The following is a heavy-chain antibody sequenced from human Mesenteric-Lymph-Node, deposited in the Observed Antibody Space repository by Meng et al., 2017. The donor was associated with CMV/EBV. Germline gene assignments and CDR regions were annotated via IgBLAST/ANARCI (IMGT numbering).Heavy chain of an antibody. D-gene: IGHD2-2*01. Sequence: FSSYAISWVRQAPGQGLEWMGGIIPIFGTANYAQKFQGRVTITADESTSTAYMELSSLRSEDTAVYYCARSYCSSSSCYEGEEYFQHWGQGTLVTVSS. CDR3: ARSYCSSSSCYEGEEYFQH. CDR1: FSSYA. V-gene: IGHV1-69*01. CDR2: IIPIFGTA. J-gene: IGHJ1*01.